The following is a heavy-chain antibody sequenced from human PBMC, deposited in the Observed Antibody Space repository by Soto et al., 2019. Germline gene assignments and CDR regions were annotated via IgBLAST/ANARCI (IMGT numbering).Heavy chain of an antibody. D-gene: IGHD7-27*01. CDR3: ARDNWGSLV. CDR2: IIPGGVNK. J-gene: IGHJ4*02. CDR1: GYSFTGHY. Sequence: ASVKVSCTDFGYSFTGHYMHWVRQAPGQGLEWMGTIIPGGVNKAYAQKFQGRVTMTSDTSTSTVYMELTSLTSEDTAVYYCARDNWGSLVWGQGTLVTVSS. V-gene: IGHV1-46*01.